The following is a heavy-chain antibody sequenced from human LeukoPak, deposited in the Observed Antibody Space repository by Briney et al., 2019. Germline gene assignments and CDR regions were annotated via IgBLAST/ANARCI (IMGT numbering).Heavy chain of an antibody. V-gene: IGHV3-11*01. CDR2: ISSSGSTI. Sequence: GGSLRLSCAASGFTFSDYYMSWIRQAPGKGLEWVSYISSSGSTIYYADSVKGRFTISRDNAKNSLYLQMNSLGAEDTAVYYCAKHQGSNWRSLCFDYWGQGALVTVSS. D-gene: IGHD6-13*01. J-gene: IGHJ4*02. CDR1: GFTFSDYY. CDR3: AKHQGSNWRSLCFDY.